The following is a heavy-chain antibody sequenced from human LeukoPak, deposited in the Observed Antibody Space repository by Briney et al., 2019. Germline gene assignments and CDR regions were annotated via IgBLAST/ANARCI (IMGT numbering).Heavy chain of an antibody. D-gene: IGHD2-2*01. CDR3: AKDLTGGSTRVVPAANPFDP. CDR1: GFTFSSYA. V-gene: IGHV3-23*01. Sequence: QPGGSLRLSCAASGFTFSSYAMTWVRQAPGKGLEWVSAISGSGGSTYYADSVKGRFTISRDNSKNTLYLQVNSLIVEDTAVYYCAKDLTGGSTRVVPAANPFDPWGQGTLVTVSS. CDR2: ISGSGGST. J-gene: IGHJ5*02.